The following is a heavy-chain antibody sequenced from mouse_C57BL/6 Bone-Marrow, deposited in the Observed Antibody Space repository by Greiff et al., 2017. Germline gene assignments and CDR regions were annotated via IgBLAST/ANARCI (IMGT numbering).Heavy chain of an antibody. CDR1: GFTFSDYY. J-gene: IGHJ2*01. Sequence: DVKLVESGGGLVQPGGSLKLSCAASGFTFSDYYMYWVRQTPEKRLEWVACISNGGGSTYYPDTVKGRFTISRDNAKNTLYLQMSRLKSEDTAMYYCAREGRGYYFDYWGQGTTLTVSS. V-gene: IGHV5-12*01. CDR2: ISNGGGST. CDR3: AREGRGYYFDY.